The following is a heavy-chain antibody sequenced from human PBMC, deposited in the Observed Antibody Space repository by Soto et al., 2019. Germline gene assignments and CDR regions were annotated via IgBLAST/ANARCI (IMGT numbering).Heavy chain of an antibody. V-gene: IGHV3-30*04. CDR3: ARDLQAGTDNVNWFAP. D-gene: IGHD1-1*01. Sequence: QVQLVESGGGVVQPGGSLRLSCAASGFSISRSAMHWVRQAPGKGLEWVAVIAYDGSNRWYADSAKGRFTISRDNSKNTVYLQMSSLRGEDTAVYYCARDLQAGTDNVNWFAPWGQGTLVTVSS. CDR1: GFSISRSA. CDR2: IAYDGSNR. J-gene: IGHJ5*02.